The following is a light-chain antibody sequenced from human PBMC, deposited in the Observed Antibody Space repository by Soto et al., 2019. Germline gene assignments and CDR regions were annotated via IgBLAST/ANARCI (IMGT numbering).Light chain of an antibody. CDR1: HDISTF. CDR3: QQLYTLPFT. V-gene: IGKV1-9*01. Sequence: DIQLTQSPPTLSASVGDRVTITCRASHDISTFLAWYQQKPGKAPKLLIYEASTLQSGVPSRFSGSGSGTEFTLTISGLLPEDFAAYHCQQLYTLPFTFGQGTRLET. J-gene: IGKJ5*01. CDR2: EAS.